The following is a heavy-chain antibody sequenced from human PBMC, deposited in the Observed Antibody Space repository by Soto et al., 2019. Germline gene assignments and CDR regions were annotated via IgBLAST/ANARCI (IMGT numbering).Heavy chain of an antibody. D-gene: IGHD6-13*01. CDR2: ISYDGSNK. J-gene: IGHJ4*02. CDR3: ARDNQEQLAPFDY. V-gene: IGHV3-30-3*01. Sequence: GGSLRLFCAASGFTFSSYAMHWVRQAPGKGLEWVAVISYDGSNKYYADSVKGRFTLSRDNSKNTLYLQRNSLRAEDTAAYYCARDNQEQLAPFDYWGQGTLHTVSS. CDR1: GFTFSSYA.